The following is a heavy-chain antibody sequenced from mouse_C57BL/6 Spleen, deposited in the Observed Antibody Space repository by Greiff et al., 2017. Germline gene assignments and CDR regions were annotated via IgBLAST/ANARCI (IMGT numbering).Heavy chain of an antibody. V-gene: IGHV5-4*01. Sequence: EVQRVESGGGLVKPGGSLKLSCAASGFTFSSYAMSWVRQTPEKRLEWVATISDGGSYTYYPDNVKGRFTISRDNAKNNLYLQMSHLKSEDTAMYYCARSGYYGSNTWFAYWGQGTLVTVSA. D-gene: IGHD1-1*01. CDR2: ISDGGSYT. CDR1: GFTFSSYA. J-gene: IGHJ3*01. CDR3: ARSGYYGSNTWFAY.